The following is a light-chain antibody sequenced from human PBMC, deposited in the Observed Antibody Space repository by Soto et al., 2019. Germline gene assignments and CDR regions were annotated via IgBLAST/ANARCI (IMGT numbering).Light chain of an antibody. Sequence: SALTQPASVSGSPGQSITISCTGTSGDVGLYDYVSWYQQHPGKAPQLMIYAVSNRPSGVSNRFSASKSGNTASLFISGLQAEDEADYYCSSYTSDSSYVFGSGTKVTVL. CDR2: AVS. CDR3: SSYTSDSSYV. J-gene: IGLJ1*01. V-gene: IGLV2-14*01. CDR1: SGDVGLYDY.